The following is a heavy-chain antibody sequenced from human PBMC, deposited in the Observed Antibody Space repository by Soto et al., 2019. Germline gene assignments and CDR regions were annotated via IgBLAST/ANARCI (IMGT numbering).Heavy chain of an antibody. J-gene: IGHJ3*01. V-gene: IGHV3-48*03. D-gene: IGHD2-15*01. CDR1: GFTFSSSE. CDR3: ARRGSR. Sequence: RGSLRLSCAASGFTFSSSEMYWVRQAPGKGLEWISYIHPGGQTIFYAESVKGRFTISRDNAKHSVYLQMNSLRAEDTAVYYCARRGSRWGRGTKVTVSS. CDR2: IHPGGQTI.